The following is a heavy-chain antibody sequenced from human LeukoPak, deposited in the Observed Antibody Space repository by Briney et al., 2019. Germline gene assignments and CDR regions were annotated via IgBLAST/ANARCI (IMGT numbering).Heavy chain of an antibody. CDR2: IYYSGST. CDR1: GGSISSYY. Sequence: SETLSLTCTVSGGSISSYYWSWIRQLPGKGLEWIGYIYYSGSTNYNPSLKSRVTISVDTSKNQFSLKLSSVTAADTAVYYCARDATSIVGATTLWYFDLWGRGTLVTVSS. CDR3: ARDATSIVGATTLWYFDL. D-gene: IGHD1-26*01. J-gene: IGHJ2*01. V-gene: IGHV4-59*01.